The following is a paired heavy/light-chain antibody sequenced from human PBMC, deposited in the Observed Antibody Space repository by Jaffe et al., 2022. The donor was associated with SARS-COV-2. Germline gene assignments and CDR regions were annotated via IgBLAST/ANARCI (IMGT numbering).Heavy chain of an antibody. CDR1: GYTFSSHG. J-gene: IGHJ6*02. Sequence: QVQLVESGGGVVQPGRSLRLSCAASGYTFSSHGMHWVRQAPGKGLEWVAVISYDGSNKYYADSVKGRFTISRDNSKNTLYLQMNSLRAEDSAVYYCAKDQGGYCSGGSCTNGMDVWGQGTTVTVSS. CDR2: ISYDGSNK. CDR3: AKDQGGYCSGGSCTNGMDV. D-gene: IGHD2-15*01. V-gene: IGHV3-30*18.
Light chain of an antibody. V-gene: IGLV1-40*01. Sequence: QSVLTQPPSVSGAPGQRVTISCTGSSSNIGSGYDVHWYQHLPGTAPKLLIYGNTNRLSGVPDRFSGSKSGTSASLAITGLQAEDEADYYCQSYDSSLSGSVFGGGTKLTVL. J-gene: IGLJ3*02. CDR3: QSYDSSLSGSV. CDR2: GNT. CDR1: SSNIGSGYD.